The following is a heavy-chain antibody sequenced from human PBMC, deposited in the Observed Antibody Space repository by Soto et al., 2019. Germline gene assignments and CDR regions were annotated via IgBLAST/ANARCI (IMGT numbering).Heavy chain of an antibody. J-gene: IGHJ4*02. Sequence: GGCLRRSWAASGFTFDDYAMHWVRQAPGKGLEWVSLISWDGGRTYYADSVRGRFIVSRDSSKNSLYLQMSSLRVEDTALYYCAKDVCSGSTTSFYTSLDFCGQETLATVSS. CDR1: GFTFDDYA. CDR2: ISWDGGRT. CDR3: AKDVCSGSTTSFYTSLDF. D-gene: IGHD2-2*02. V-gene: IGHV3-43D*04.